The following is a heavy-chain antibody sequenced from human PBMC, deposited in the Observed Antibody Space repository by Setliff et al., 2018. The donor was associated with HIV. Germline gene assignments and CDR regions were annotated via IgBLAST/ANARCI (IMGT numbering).Heavy chain of an antibody. CDR2: INHSGGT. D-gene: IGHD6-19*01. Sequence: SETLSLTCAVSGESFSGYYWSWIRQSPGKGLEWIGEINHSGGTNYNPSLKSRVTISVDTTENQFSLKVKSVTAADTAVYYCVKRGIAVAGRWVPRNNWFDPWGQGSLVTVSS. CDR3: VKRGIAVAGRWVPRNNWFDP. CDR1: GESFSGYY. V-gene: IGHV4-34*01. J-gene: IGHJ5*02.